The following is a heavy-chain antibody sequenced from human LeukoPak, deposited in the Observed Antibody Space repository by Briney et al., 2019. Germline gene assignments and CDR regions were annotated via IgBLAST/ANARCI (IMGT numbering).Heavy chain of an antibody. J-gene: IGHJ4*02. V-gene: IGHV4-38-2*02. CDR3: ARESPPADY. Sequence: PSETLSLTCSVFGYSIKSDYFWAWIRQRPGKGPEWIGSIHHGGTTYYNPSLKNRVTISVDTSKNQFSLKLSAVTAADTAVFYCARESPPADYWGQGTLVTVSS. CDR2: IHHGGTT. CDR1: GYSIKSDYF.